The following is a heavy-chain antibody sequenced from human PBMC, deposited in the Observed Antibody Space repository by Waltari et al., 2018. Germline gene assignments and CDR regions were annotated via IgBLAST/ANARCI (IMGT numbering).Heavy chain of an antibody. J-gene: IGHJ6*03. CDR2: IYYSGST. D-gene: IGHD3-3*01. Sequence: QVQLQESGPGLVKPSETLSLTCTVSGGSISSYYWSWIRQPPGKGLEWIGYIYYSGSTNYNTSLTSRVTISVDTSKNQFSLKLSSVTAADTAVYYCARDGGYYYYMDVWGKGTTVTVSS. CDR3: ARDGGYYYYMDV. V-gene: IGHV4-59*01. CDR1: GGSISSYY.